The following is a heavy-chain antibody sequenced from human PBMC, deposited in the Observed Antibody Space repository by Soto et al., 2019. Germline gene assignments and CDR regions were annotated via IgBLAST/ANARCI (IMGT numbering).Heavy chain of an antibody. D-gene: IGHD3-10*01. CDR2: IDPSDSYT. CDR1: GYSFTSYW. V-gene: IGHV5-10-1*01. J-gene: IGHJ4*02. CDR3: ARQGHLWFEELLSFDY. Sequence: PGESLKISCKGSGYSFTSYWISWVCQMPGKGLEWMGRIDPSDSYTNYSPSFQGHVTISADKSISTAYLQWSSLKASDTAMYYCARQGHLWFEELLSFDYWGQGTLVTVPQ.